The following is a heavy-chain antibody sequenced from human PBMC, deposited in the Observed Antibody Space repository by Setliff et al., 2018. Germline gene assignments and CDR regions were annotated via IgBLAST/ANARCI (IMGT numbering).Heavy chain of an antibody. J-gene: IGHJ5*02. CDR2: INAGNGNT. CDR3: ARDTYIGDFWSGYYIQGRFDP. V-gene: IGHV1-3*01. CDR1: GYTFTNYA. Sequence: ASVKVSCKASGYTFTNYAIHWVRQAPGQRLEWMGWINAGNGNTKYSQKFQGRVTITRDTSASTAYMELSSLRSEDTAVYYCARDTYIGDFWSGYYIQGRFDPLGQGTLVTVSS. D-gene: IGHD3-3*01.